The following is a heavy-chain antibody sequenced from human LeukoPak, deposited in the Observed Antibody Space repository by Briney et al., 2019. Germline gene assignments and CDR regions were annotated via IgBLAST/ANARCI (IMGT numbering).Heavy chain of an antibody. CDR1: GFTFSSYS. CDR3: ARGTVDRYMDV. CDR2: ISSSSSYI. V-gene: IGHV3-21*01. Sequence: KTGGSLRLSCAASGFTFSSYSMNWVRQAPGKGLEWVSSISSSSSYIYYADSVKGRFTISRDNAKNSLYLQMNSLRAEDTAVYYCARGTVDRYMDVWGEGTTATVSS. D-gene: IGHD2-2*01. J-gene: IGHJ6*03.